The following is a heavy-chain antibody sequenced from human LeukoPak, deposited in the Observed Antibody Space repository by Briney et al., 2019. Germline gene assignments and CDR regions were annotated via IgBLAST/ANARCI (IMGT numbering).Heavy chain of an antibody. CDR1: GGSISSYY. J-gene: IGHJ4*02. D-gene: IGHD1-26*01. V-gene: IGHV4-59*01. CDR2: IYYTGST. CDR3: ARVGGWEPKLHGVTFDY. Sequence: SETESLTCTLSGGSISSYYWSWIRQPPGKGLGWIGYIYYTGSTNYNPSLKSQVTMSADTSENQFSLKLSSVTAADTAVYFCARVGGWEPKLHGVTFDYLGQGTLVTVPS.